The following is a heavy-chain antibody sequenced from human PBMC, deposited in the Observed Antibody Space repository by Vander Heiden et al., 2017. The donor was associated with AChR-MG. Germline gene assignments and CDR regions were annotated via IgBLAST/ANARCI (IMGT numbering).Heavy chain of an antibody. J-gene: IGHJ4*02. Sequence: QVQLQESGPGLVKPSQTLSLTCTVSGGSISRGDYYWRWNRQSPGEGLKWIGYIYYSGSTYYNPSLKSRVSISLDTSTNQFSLKLTSVTAADTAVYYCARGRIDGSGTGFDYWGQGTLVTVSS. D-gene: IGHD3-10*01. CDR2: IYYSGST. CDR3: ARGRIDGSGTGFDY. CDR1: GGSISRGDYY. V-gene: IGHV4-30-4*01.